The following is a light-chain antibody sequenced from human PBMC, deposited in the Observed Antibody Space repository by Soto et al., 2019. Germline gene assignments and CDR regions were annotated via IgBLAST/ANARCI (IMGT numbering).Light chain of an antibody. V-gene: IGKV1-33*01. CDR1: QDINIY. CDR3: QQYDILPIT. J-gene: IGKJ5*01. CDR2: DAS. Sequence: IQMTQSTSSLFASVGDRVTITCQATQDINIYLNWYQQKPGKAPNLLIYDASNLEIGVPSRFSGSGSGTHFTFTISSLQTEDIGTYYCQQYDILPITFGRGTRLAIK.